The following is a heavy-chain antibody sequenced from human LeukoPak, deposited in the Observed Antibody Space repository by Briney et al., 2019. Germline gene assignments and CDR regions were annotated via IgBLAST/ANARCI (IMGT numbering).Heavy chain of an antibody. CDR1: GGSISTYY. CDR2: VYRSGNT. V-gene: IGHV4-4*07. J-gene: IGHJ6*02. Sequence: SETLSLTCRVSGGSISTYYWSWIRQPAGKGLEWIGRVYRSGNTNYNPSLQSRVTMSVDTSKNQISLRLRSVIATDTAVYYCARDDFEYSVHYGMDVWGQGTAVTVSS. CDR3: ARDDFEYSVHYGMDV. D-gene: IGHD3-9*01.